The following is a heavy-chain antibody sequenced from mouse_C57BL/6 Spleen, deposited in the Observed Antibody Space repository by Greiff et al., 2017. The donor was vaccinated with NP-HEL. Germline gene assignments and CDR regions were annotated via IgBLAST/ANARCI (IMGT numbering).Heavy chain of an antibody. CDR2: IWSGGST. J-gene: IGHJ4*01. CDR1: GFSLTSYG. Sequence: VQLQESGPGLVQPSQSLSITCTVSGFSLTSYGVHWVRQSPGKGLEWLGVIWSGGSTDYNAAFISRLSISKDNSKSQVFFKMNRLQADDTAIYYCARSASNYYYYAMDYWGQGTSVTVSS. D-gene: IGHD2-5*01. V-gene: IGHV2-2*01. CDR3: ARSASNYYYYAMDY.